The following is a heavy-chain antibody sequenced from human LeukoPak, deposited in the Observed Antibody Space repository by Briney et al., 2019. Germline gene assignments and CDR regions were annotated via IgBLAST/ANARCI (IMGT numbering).Heavy chain of an antibody. V-gene: IGHV4-59*01. Sequence: SETLSLTRTVSGGSISSNYWSWIRQPPGKGLEWIGYIYYSGTTNYNPSLESRVTISVDTSKNQFSLKLTSVTPADTAVYYCARGGSSFYIDVWGKGTTVTISS. CDR2: IYYSGTT. CDR1: GGSISSNY. CDR3: ARGGSSFYIDV. J-gene: IGHJ6*03.